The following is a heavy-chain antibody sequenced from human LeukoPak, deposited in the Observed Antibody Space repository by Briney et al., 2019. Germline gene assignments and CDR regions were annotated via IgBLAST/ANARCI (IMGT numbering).Heavy chain of an antibody. CDR2: IRYDGSNK. V-gene: IGHV3-30*02. CDR1: GFTFSSYA. CDR3: AKGSYIAAAHFDY. Sequence: PGGSLRLSCAASGFTFSSYAMTWVRQAPGKGLEWVAFIRYDGSNKYYADSVKGRFTISRDNSKNTLYLQMNSLRAEDTAVYFCAKGSYIAAAHFDYWGQGTLVTVSS. D-gene: IGHD6-13*01. J-gene: IGHJ4*02.